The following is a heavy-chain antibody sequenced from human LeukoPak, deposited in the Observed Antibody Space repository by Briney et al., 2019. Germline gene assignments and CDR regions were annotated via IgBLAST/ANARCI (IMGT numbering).Heavy chain of an antibody. J-gene: IGHJ4*02. V-gene: IGHV3-23*01. CDR2: VSTDGDT. CDR1: GFNFMRYA. Sequence: GGSLRLSCAASGFNFMRYAMSWVRQAPGKGLEWVSSVSTDGDTYYTDSVKGRFTISRDGSTNTLFLQTISLRAGDTALYYCARSRSGSVAGTSDYWGQGTLVIVSS. CDR3: ARSRSGSVAGTSDY. D-gene: IGHD6-19*01.